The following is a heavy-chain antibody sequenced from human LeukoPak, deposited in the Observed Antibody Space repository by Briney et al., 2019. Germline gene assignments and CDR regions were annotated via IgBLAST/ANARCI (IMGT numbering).Heavy chain of an antibody. CDR1: GYTFSRYG. CDR2: ISAYNGNT. D-gene: IGHD3-9*01. Sequence: GASVKVTSTASGYTFSRYGISWVRQAPGQGLEWMRWISAYNGNTNYAQKLQGRVTMTTDTSTSTAYMELRSLRSDDTAVYYCARYTLTGYPPFAFWAQGTLVTVSS. J-gene: IGHJ4*02. CDR3: ARYTLTGYPPFAF. V-gene: IGHV1-18*01.